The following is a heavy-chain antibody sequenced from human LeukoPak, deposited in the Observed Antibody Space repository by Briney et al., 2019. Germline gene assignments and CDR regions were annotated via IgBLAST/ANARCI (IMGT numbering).Heavy chain of an antibody. J-gene: IGHJ5*02. Sequence: GGSLRLSCAASGFTFSDYYMSWIRQAPGKGLEWVSYISSSGSTIYYADSVKGRFTISRDNAKNSLYLQMNSLRAEDTAVYYCARELGYCSGGSCYNWFDPWGQGTLVTVSS. D-gene: IGHD2-15*01. CDR1: GFTFSDYY. V-gene: IGHV3-11*04. CDR3: ARELGYCSGGSCYNWFDP. CDR2: ISSSGSTI.